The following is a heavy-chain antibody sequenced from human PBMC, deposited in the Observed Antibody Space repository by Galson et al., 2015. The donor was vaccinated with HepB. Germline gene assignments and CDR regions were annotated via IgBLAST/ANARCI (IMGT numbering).Heavy chain of an antibody. V-gene: IGHV3-30*18. D-gene: IGHD6-13*01. Sequence: SLRLSCAASGFTFSRYGMHWVRQAPGKGLEWVAVISYDGSNKYYADSVKGRFTISRDNSKNTLYLQMNSLRAEDTAVYYCAKEDADSSSWYGYGDYWGQGTLVTVSS. J-gene: IGHJ4*02. CDR2: ISYDGSNK. CDR1: GFTFSRYG. CDR3: AKEDADSSSWYGYGDY.